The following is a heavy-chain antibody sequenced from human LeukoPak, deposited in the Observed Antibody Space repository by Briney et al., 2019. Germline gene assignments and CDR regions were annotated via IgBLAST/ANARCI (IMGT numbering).Heavy chain of an antibody. J-gene: IGHJ5*01. CDR3: ARAYQPLGGLSFPDS. CDR1: GYTFTSYG. V-gene: IGHV7-4-1*02. D-gene: IGHD3-16*02. CDR2: INPNTGNP. Sequence: GASVKVSCKAYGYTFTSYGISWVRQAPGQGLEWMGWINPNTGNPAYAQGFTGRFVFSLDTSVTTTYLQISGLKAEDTAVYYCARAYQPLGGLSFPDSWGQGTLVTVSS.